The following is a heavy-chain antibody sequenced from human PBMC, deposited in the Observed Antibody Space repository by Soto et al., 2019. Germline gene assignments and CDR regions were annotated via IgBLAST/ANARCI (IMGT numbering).Heavy chain of an antibody. Sequence: PGGSLRLSRAASGFTFSDAWMNCVRQAPGKGLDWVGRIKSKSGVGTTEYAAPVRGRFTISTDDLKNTLYLQMNSLKTEDTAVYYCTTDLWRITVVVGSTGYFNPWGQGTPVTVSS. J-gene: IGHJ5*02. CDR2: IKSKSGVGTT. CDR3: TTDLWRITVVVGSTGYFNP. V-gene: IGHV3-15*01. D-gene: IGHD2-15*01. CDR1: GFTFSDAW.